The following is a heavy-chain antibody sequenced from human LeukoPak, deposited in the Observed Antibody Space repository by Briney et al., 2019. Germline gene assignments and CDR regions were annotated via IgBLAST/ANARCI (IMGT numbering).Heavy chain of an antibody. CDR2: IYYSGST. CDR1: GGSISSYY. CDR3: ARDVYYDSSGYYSSSHNYYYYYMDV. J-gene: IGHJ6*03. D-gene: IGHD3-22*01. V-gene: IGHV4-59*01. Sequence: SETLSLTFTVSGGSISSYYWSWIRQPPGKGLEWIGYIYYSGSTNYNPSLKSRVTISVDTSKNQFSLKLSSVTAADTAVYHCARDVYYDSSGYYSSSHNYYYYYMDVWGKGTTVTVSS.